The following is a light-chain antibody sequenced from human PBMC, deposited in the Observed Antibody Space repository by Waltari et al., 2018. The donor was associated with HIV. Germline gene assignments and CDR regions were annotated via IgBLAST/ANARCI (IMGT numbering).Light chain of an antibody. CDR3: SSYTTRSTPDPNWV. Sequence: QSALTQPASVSGSPGQSITISCPGTSSEVGGYNYVHWYQQHPGKAPKLMIFEVSNRPSGVSNRFSGSKSVNTASLTISGLQAEDEADYYCSSYTTRSTPDPNWVFGGGTKLTVL. CDR1: SSEVGGYNY. V-gene: IGLV2-14*01. J-gene: IGLJ3*02. CDR2: EVS.